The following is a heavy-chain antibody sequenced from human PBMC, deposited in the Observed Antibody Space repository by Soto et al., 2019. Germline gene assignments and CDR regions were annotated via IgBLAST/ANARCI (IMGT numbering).Heavy chain of an antibody. V-gene: IGHV3-30*18. CDR1: GCNFNIYG. CDR2: ISYNGSSK. J-gene: IGHJ6*02. D-gene: IGHD3-3*01. CDR3: AKDGLEYQRYYGVDV. Sequence: QVQLVESGGGVVQPGKSLRLSCAAAGCNFNIYGMHWVRQAPGRGLEWVAAISYNGSSKYYSDSVKGRFTISRDRAKNTLDLQMNSLTVEDTAVYYCAKDGLEYQRYYGVDVWGQGTTVTVSS.